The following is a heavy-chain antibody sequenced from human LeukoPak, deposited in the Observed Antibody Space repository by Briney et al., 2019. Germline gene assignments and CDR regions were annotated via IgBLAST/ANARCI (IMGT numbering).Heavy chain of an antibody. V-gene: IGHV4-61*02. J-gene: IGHJ5*02. D-gene: IGHD6-13*01. CDR3: AKGYSSWFDP. Sequence: SETLSLTCTVSGYSISSGYYWGWIRQPAGKGLEWIGRIYTSGSTNYNPSLKSRVTISVDTSKNQFSLKLSSVTAADTAVYYCAKGYSSWFDPWGQGTLVTVSS. CDR1: GYSISSGYY. CDR2: IYTSGST.